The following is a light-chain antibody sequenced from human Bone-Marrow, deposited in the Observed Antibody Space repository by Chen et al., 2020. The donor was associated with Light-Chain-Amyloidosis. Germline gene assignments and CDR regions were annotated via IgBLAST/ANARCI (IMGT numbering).Light chain of an antibody. CDR3: CSYAGSSTWV. Sequence: QSALTQPASVSGSPGQSITIPCTGTSSDVGSYNLVSWYQPHPGKAPKLMIYDDNKRPSGVSKRFSGSKSGNTASLTISGLQADDEADYYCCSYAGSSTWVFGGGTKLTVL. J-gene: IGLJ3*02. CDR2: DDN. CDR1: SSDVGSYNL. V-gene: IGLV2-23*01.